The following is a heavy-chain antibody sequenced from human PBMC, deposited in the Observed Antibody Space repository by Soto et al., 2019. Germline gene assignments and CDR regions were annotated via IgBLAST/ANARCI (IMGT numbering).Heavy chain of an antibody. CDR1: GFTFDDYA. Sequence: EVQLVESGGGLVQPGRSLRLSCAASGFTFDDYAMHWVRKAPGKGLEWVSGISWNSGSIGYADSVKGRFTISRDNAKNSLYLQMNSLRAEDTALYYCAKGVYYGMDVWGQGTTVTVSS. CDR3: AKGVYYGMDV. J-gene: IGHJ6*02. CDR2: ISWNSGSI. V-gene: IGHV3-9*01.